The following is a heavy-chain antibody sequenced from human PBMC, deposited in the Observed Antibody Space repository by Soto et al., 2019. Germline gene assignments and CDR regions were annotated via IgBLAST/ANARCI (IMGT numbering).Heavy chain of an antibody. J-gene: IGHJ4*02. Sequence: SVKVSCKASGGTFSSYAISWVRQAPGQGLEWMGGIIPVFGTGIYAQKFQGRVTITVDKSTNTAYMELSSLRSEGTAVYFCARVGGTGGYTYGLDYWGQGTLVTVSS. D-gene: IGHD5-18*01. CDR2: IIPVFGTG. CDR1: GGTFSSYA. CDR3: ARVGGTGGYTYGLDY. V-gene: IGHV1-69*06.